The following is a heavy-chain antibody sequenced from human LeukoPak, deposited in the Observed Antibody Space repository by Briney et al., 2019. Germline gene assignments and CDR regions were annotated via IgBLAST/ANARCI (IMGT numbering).Heavy chain of an antibody. CDR2: ISSGGETT. D-gene: IGHD3-10*01. CDR3: VRGGRGPSDNWFDA. V-gene: IGHV3-48*03. Sequence: PGGSLRLSCAGSGFVFNHYGIYWVRQAPGKGLDWVAYISSGGETTTYTDSVKGRFIISRDHANNALFLQMDSLRVEDTAVYFCVRGGRGPSDNWFDAWGQGNLVIVSS. CDR1: GFVFNHYG. J-gene: IGHJ5*02.